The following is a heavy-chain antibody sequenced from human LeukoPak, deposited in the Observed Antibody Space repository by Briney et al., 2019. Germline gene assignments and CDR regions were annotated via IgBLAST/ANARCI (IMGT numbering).Heavy chain of an antibody. D-gene: IGHD1-26*01. CDR2: LIPILSTT. CDR1: GGTFSTSA. J-gene: IGHJ5*02. V-gene: IGHV1-69*13. Sequence: ASVKVSCKVSGGTFSTSAISWVRQAPGQGLEWMGGLIPILSTTISAQKFQGRVTISADESTRTAYMELSTLRSEDTAVYYCAMGIGNWFDPWGQGTLVTVSS. CDR3: AMGIGNWFDP.